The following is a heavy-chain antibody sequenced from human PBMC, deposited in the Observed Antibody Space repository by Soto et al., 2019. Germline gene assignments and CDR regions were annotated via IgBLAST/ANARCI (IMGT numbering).Heavy chain of an antibody. D-gene: IGHD1-7*01. V-gene: IGHV6-1*01. CDR3: AGTTSHYWYYMDV. Sequence: PPQTLSLTCVISGDSVPSNSAAWNWIRQSPSRGLEGLGRTYYRTRWYYDYAVSVRSRITVNPDTSKNQFSLQLTSVTPEDTAVYYCAGTTSHYWYYMDV. CDR2: TYYRTRWYY. CDR1: GDSVPSNSAA. J-gene: IGHJ6*03.